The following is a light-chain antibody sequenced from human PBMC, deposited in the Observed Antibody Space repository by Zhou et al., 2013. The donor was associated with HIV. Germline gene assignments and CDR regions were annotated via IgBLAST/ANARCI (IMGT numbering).Light chain of an antibody. J-gene: IGKJ1*01. Sequence: DIVMTQSPPSLPVTPGEAASMSCRASQSLQQRNGNNYLDWYMQKPGQSPQLLIYLGSNRASGVADRFSASASATNFTLKIHRVESEDVGIYYCMQGLQTPWTFGPGTTVEIK. CDR3: MQGLQTPWT. CDR1: QSLQQRNGNNY. V-gene: IGKV2-28*01. CDR2: LGS.